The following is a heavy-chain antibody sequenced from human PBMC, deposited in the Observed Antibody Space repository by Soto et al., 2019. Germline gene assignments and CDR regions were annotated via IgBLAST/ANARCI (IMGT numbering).Heavy chain of an antibody. CDR3: ARGGGVGVAGSAAFDM. V-gene: IGHV1-2*02. J-gene: IGHJ3*02. Sequence: QLHLMQSGAVVKKPGASVTVSCSASGYPVTAYYMHWVRQAPGRGLEWMGGINPATGAAKYTQTFQGRVTMPRDTSTSTVFMELSGLTSEDTAVFYCARGGGVGVAGSAAFDMWGQGTLVTVSS. CDR2: INPATGAA. D-gene: IGHD3-3*01. CDR1: GYPVTAYY.